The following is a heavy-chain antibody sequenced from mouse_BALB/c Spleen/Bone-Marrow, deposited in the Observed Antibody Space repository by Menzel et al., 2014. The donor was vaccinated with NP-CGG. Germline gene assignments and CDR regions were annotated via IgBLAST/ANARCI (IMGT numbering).Heavy chain of an antibody. CDR3: ARDYLYYFDY. CDR2: IRNKANGYTT. J-gene: IGHJ2*01. V-gene: IGHV7-3*02. D-gene: IGHD2-1*01. Sequence: EVNVVESGGGLVQPGGFLRLSCATSGFTFTDHYMSWVRRPPGKALEWLGFIRNKANGYTTEYSASVKGRFTISRDNSHSIVYLQMNTLRAEDSATYYCARDYLYYFDYWGQGTTLTVSS. CDR1: GFTFTDHY.